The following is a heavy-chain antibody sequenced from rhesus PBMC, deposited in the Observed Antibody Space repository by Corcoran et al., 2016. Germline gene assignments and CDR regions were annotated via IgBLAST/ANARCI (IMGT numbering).Heavy chain of an antibody. Sequence: QVQLQESGPGLVKPSETLSLTCTVSGASLSSNWWSWIRQPPGKGLVWIGGINGNRGSTNSNPSLKSRVTISKAASKNQFSLKLSAVTAADTAVYYCARDGDSSGWYGLDSWGQGVVVTVSS. CDR2: INGNRGST. CDR3: ARDGDSSGWYGLDS. D-gene: IGHD6-31*01. CDR1: GASLSSNW. V-gene: IGHV4-80*01. J-gene: IGHJ6*01.